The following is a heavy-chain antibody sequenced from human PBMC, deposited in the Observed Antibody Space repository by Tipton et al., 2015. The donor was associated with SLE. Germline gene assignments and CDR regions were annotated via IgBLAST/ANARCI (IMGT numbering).Heavy chain of an antibody. CDR1: SFTFGNFA. J-gene: IGHJ6*03. Sequence: SLRLSCAASSFTFGNFAMHWVRQAPGKGLERVAVIWYDGSETYYADSVKGRFTISRDNSKNTLYLQVDSLRAEDTGVYYCVRDPTPHYYYYYMDVWGKGTSVTVSS. CDR2: IWYDGSET. CDR3: VRDPTPHYYYYYMDV. V-gene: IGHV3-33*08.